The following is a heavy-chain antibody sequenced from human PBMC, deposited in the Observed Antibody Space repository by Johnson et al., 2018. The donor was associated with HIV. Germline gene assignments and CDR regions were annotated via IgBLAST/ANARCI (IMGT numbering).Heavy chain of an antibody. J-gene: IGHJ3*02. CDR3: ARERDAFDI. V-gene: IGHV3-30*14. CDR1: GFTFSDYA. CDR2: ISYDGSNK. Sequence: VQLVESGGGVVQPGGSLRLSCAASGFTFSDYAMHWVRQAPGKGLEWVAVISYDGSNKYYADSVKGRFTISRDNSKNTLYLQMNSLRAEDTAVYYCARERDAFDIWGQGTMVTVSS.